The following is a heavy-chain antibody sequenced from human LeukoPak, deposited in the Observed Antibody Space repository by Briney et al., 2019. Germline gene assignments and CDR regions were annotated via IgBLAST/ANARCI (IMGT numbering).Heavy chain of an antibody. D-gene: IGHD3-22*01. CDR3: AKDHGFDSSGYYYLDWSDY. Sequence: GGSLRLSCAASGFTFSSYAMSWVRQAPGEGLEWVSAISGSGGSTYYADSVKGRFTISRDNSKNTLYLQMNSLRAEDTAVYYCAKDHGFDSSGYYYLDWSDYWGQGTLVTVSS. V-gene: IGHV3-23*01. J-gene: IGHJ4*02. CDR1: GFTFSSYA. CDR2: ISGSGGST.